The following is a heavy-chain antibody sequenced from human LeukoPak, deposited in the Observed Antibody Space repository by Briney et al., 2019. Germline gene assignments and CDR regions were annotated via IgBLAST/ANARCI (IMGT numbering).Heavy chain of an antibody. CDR2: INPNSGDT. J-gene: IGHJ4*02. V-gene: IGHV1-2*02. D-gene: IGHD6-6*01. Sequence: ASVKVSCKASGYTFPANYMHWVRQAPGQGLEWMGWINPNSGDTNYAEKFQGRVTMTRDTSISTAYMDLRRLRSDDTAVYYCARDYSSSSGYFDYWGQGTLVTVSS. CDR1: GYTFPANY. CDR3: ARDYSSSSGYFDY.